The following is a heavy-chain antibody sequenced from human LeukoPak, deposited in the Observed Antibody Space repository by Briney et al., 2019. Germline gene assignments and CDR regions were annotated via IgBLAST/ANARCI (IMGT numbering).Heavy chain of an antibody. D-gene: IGHD1-14*01. CDR1: GFTLNSYL. Sequence: PGGSLRLSCAASGFTLNSYLMSWVRQAPGRGLVWVANIKKDGSEESYLDSVKGRFTVSRDNAKNSLFLQMNSLRGEDTAVYYCARSNPNRNALDLWGQGTMVTISS. J-gene: IGHJ3*01. CDR2: IKKDGSEE. CDR3: ARSNPNRNALDL. V-gene: IGHV3-7*01.